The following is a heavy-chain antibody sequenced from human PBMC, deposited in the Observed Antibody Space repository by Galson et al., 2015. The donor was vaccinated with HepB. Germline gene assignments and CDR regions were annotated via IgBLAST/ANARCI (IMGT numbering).Heavy chain of an antibody. V-gene: IGHV2-5*02. J-gene: IGHJ4*02. CDR1: GFSFSARGVG. D-gene: IGHD6-13*01. Sequence: GFSFSARGVGVGWIRQPPGKALEWLALVFWDDDKRYSPSLQSRLTITKDTSKKQVVLTMTNMDPVDTATYYCAHRNPIATFFDYWGQGTLLTVSS. CDR3: AHRNPIATFFDY. CDR2: VFWDDDK.